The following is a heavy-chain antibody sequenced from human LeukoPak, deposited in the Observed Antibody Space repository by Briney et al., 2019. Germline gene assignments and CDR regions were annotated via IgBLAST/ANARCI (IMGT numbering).Heavy chain of an antibody. V-gene: IGHV3-21*01. CDR2: ISSGSSYI. J-gene: IGHJ6*02. CDR1: GFTFSSYS. CDR3: ARDYSSSDYGYYGMDV. D-gene: IGHD6-6*01. Sequence: GGSLRLSCAASGFTFSSYSMNWVRQAPGKGLEWVSSISSGSSYIYYADSVKGRFTISRDNAKNSLYLQMNSLRAEDTAVYYCARDYSSSDYGYYGMDVWGQGTTVTVSS.